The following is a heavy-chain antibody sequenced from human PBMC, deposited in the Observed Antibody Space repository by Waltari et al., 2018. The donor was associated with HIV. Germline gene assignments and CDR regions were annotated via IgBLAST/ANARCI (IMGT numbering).Heavy chain of an antibody. Sequence: QVQLVQSGAEVKKPGASLKVSCKASGYSFTRYGISWGRQAPGKGLEWIGWITVINDNTKYAQKIQDRLNMTTDSPTSTAYMELRSLRSDDTAVYYCARAPMTTVTSRGFDIWGQGTMVIVSS. CDR2: ITVINDNT. V-gene: IGHV1-18*01. D-gene: IGHD4-17*01. CDR1: GYSFTRYG. CDR3: ARAPMTTVTSRGFDI. J-gene: IGHJ3*02.